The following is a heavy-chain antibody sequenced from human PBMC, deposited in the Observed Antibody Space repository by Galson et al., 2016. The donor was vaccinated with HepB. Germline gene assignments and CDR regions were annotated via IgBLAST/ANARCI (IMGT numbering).Heavy chain of an antibody. Sequence: SLRLSCAASGFTFDDYAMHRVRQVPGKGLEWVSGVTWNSGNVGYADSVKGRFTIARDNAGKPLFLQLNSLSTEDPALYYCAKDLGAYGSGTGEGGQGTLGTVSS. CDR3: AKDLGAYGSGTGE. J-gene: IGHJ4*02. V-gene: IGHV3-9*01. CDR2: VTWNSGNV. CDR1: GFTFDDYA. D-gene: IGHD3-10*01.